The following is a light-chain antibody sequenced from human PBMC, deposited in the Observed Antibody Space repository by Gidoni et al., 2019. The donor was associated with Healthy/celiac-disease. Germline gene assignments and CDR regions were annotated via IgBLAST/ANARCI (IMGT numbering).Light chain of an antibody. CDR2: DAS. CDR1: TDISNY. CDR3: QQYDNLPLT. V-gene: IGKV1-33*01. J-gene: IGKJ4*01. Sequence: DMQMTQSPSSLSASVGDRFTITCQSNTDISNYLYLYQQKPGNTPQLLIYDASNLETGDPSRFSGSGSGTDFTFTISSLQPEDIATYYCQQYDNLPLTFGGGTKVEIK.